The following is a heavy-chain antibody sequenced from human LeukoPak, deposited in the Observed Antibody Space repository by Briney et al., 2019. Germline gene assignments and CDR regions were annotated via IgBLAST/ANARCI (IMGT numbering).Heavy chain of an antibody. J-gene: IGHJ4*02. Sequence: SETLSLTCVVYGGSLSGYWWSWIRQPPGKGLEWIGEINHSGSTNYNPSLKSRVTISVDTSKTQFSLRLSSVTAADTAVYYCARGPPLTYDGTGYYFFDSWGQGTLVTVSS. CDR2: INHSGST. V-gene: IGHV4-34*01. CDR3: ARGPPLTYDGTGYYFFDS. CDR1: GGSLSGYW. D-gene: IGHD3-22*01.